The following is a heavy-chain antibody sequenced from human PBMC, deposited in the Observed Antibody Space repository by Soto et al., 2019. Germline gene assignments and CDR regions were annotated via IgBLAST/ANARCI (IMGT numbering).Heavy chain of an antibody. J-gene: IGHJ4*02. CDR3: ATGADYGPPGLFDY. D-gene: IGHD4-17*01. V-gene: IGHV1-69*14. CDR2: IIPIFGTT. CDR1: GGTFITYA. Sequence: QFQLVQSGAEVKKPGSSVKVSCKASGGTFITYAFSWVRQAPGQGLEWMGEIIPIFGTTRYTQNFQGRVTITADKSTRTVYMDLNSLRSDDTAVYYCATGADYGPPGLFDYWGQGTPVTVSS.